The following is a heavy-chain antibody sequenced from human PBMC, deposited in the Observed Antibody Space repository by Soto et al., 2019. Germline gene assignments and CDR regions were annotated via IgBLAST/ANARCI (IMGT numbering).Heavy chain of an antibody. J-gene: IGHJ4*02. V-gene: IGHV1-69*08. CDR2: IIPILGIA. D-gene: IGHD6-13*01. CDR3: AREEEQLVDY. Sequence: QVHLVQSGAEVKKPGSSVKVSCKASGGTFSRYTISWVRQAPGQGLEWMGRIIPILGIANYAQKFQGRVTITADKSTSTAYMELSSLRSENTAVYYCAREEEQLVDYWGQGTLVTVSS. CDR1: GGTFSRYT.